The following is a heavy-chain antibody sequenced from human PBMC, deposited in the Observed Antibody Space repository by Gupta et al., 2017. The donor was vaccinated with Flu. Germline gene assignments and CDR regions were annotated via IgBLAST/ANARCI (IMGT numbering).Heavy chain of an antibody. CDR3: ARVGSGSSVLIDWFDP. Sequence: QVQLQESGPGLVKPSETLSLTCTVSGGSLSSYYWSWIRQPPGKGLEWIGYIYYSGSTNYNPSLKSRVTISVDTSKNQFSLKLSSVTAADTAVYYCARVGSGSSVLIDWFDPWGQGTLVTVSS. CDR2: IYYSGST. CDR1: GGSLSSYY. D-gene: IGHD6-6*01. V-gene: IGHV4-59*01. J-gene: IGHJ5*02.